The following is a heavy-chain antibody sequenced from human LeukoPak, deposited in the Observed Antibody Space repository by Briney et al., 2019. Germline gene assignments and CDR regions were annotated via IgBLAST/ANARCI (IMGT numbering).Heavy chain of an antibody. Sequence: GGSLRLSCAASGFTFGSYSMNWVRQAPGKGLEWVSSISSSSSYIYYADSVKGRFTISRDNAKNTLYLQMNSLRAEDTAVYYCAKGGYCSSTSCYLNDYWGQGTLVTVSS. J-gene: IGHJ4*02. CDR1: GFTFGSYS. CDR3: AKGGYCSSTSCYLNDY. V-gene: IGHV3-21*01. CDR2: ISSSSSYI. D-gene: IGHD2-2*01.